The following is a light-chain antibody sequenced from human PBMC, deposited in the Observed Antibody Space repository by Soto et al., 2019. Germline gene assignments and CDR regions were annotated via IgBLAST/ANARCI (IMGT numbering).Light chain of an antibody. Sequence: EIVLTQSPATLSLSPGERATLSCRTSQTIRGLLNWYQQRPGQAPRLLIYDTTNRATDIPARFSGSGSGTDFILTISSLDPEDCGVYFCQQRHNWPITFDQVTRLDIK. J-gene: IGKJ5*01. V-gene: IGKV3-11*01. CDR3: QQRHNWPIT. CDR1: QTIRGL. CDR2: DTT.